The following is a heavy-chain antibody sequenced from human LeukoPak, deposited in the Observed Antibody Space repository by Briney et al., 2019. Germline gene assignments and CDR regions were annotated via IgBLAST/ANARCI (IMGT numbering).Heavy chain of an antibody. CDR3: ARVGMTAATADF. CDR1: GYTFTSNY. J-gene: IGHJ4*02. Sequence: ASVKVSCKAFGYTFTSNYMHWVRQAPGQGPEWMGVISPSGGSTTYAQKFQGRVTMTSDTSTSTVYMELHSLRSDDTAVYFCARVGMTAATADFWGQGTLVTVSS. D-gene: IGHD6-25*01. CDR2: ISPSGGST. V-gene: IGHV1-46*01.